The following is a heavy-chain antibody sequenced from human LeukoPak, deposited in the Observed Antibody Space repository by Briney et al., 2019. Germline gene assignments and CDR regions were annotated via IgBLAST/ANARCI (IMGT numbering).Heavy chain of an antibody. Sequence: PSETLSLTCAVSGYSISSGYYWGWIRQPPGKGLEWIGSIYHSGSTSYNPSLKSRVTISVDTSKHQFSLKLSSVTAADTAVYYCARDYGGNLDYWGQGTLVTVSS. D-gene: IGHD4-23*01. CDR1: GYSISSGYY. CDR2: IYHSGST. V-gene: IGHV4-38-2*02. J-gene: IGHJ4*02. CDR3: ARDYGGNLDY.